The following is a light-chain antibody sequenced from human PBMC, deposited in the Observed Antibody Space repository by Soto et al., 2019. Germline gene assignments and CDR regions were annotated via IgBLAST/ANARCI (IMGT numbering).Light chain of an antibody. CDR1: SSDVGGYDY. CDR3: CSYAGSPYV. V-gene: IGLV2-11*01. J-gene: IGLJ1*01. CDR2: DVT. Sequence: QPVLTQPRSVSGSPGQSVAISCTGTSSDVGGYDYVSWFQQHPGKAPKLMIYDVTKRPSGVPDRFSGSKSGNTASLTISGLQAEDEADYYCCSYAGSPYVFGTGTRSPS.